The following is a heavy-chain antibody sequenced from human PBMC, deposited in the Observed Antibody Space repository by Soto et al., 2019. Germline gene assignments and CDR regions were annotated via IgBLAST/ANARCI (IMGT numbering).Heavy chain of an antibody. Sequence: VGSLRLSCAASGFTFSSYSMNWVRQAPGKGLEWVSYISSSSSTIYYADSVKGRFTISRDNAKNSLYLQMNSLRDEDTAVYYCARSALSTPHYDILTGYNYYYYGMDVWGQGTTVTVSS. CDR2: ISSSSSTI. D-gene: IGHD3-9*01. V-gene: IGHV3-48*02. J-gene: IGHJ6*02. CDR3: ARSALSTPHYDILTGYNYYYYGMDV. CDR1: GFTFSSYS.